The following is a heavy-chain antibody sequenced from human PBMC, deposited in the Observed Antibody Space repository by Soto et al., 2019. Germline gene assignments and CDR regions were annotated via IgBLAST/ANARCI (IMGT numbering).Heavy chain of an antibody. Sequence: PGGSLRLSCAASGFTFSSYAMSWVRQAPGKGLEWVSAISGSGGSTYYADSVKGRFTISRDNSKNTLYLQMNSLRAEDTAVYYCAKPTDVLEWLLPFDPWGQGTLVTVSS. D-gene: IGHD3-3*01. CDR1: GFTFSSYA. CDR3: AKPTDVLEWLLPFDP. CDR2: ISGSGGST. V-gene: IGHV3-23*01. J-gene: IGHJ5*02.